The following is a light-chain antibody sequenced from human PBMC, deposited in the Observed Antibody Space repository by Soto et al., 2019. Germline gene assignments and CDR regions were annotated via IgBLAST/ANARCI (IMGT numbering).Light chain of an antibody. CDR2: DDT. CDR3: CLYVRGRTDV. CDR1: GGL. Sequence: QSVLTQPASVSGSPGQSITISCTGTGGLVCWYQQHPGKVPKLIIYDDTKRPAGVSSRFSGSKSGNTASLTISGLQTEDDDDYYCCLYVRGRTDVFGTGTKVTVL. V-gene: IGLV2-23*01. J-gene: IGLJ1*01.